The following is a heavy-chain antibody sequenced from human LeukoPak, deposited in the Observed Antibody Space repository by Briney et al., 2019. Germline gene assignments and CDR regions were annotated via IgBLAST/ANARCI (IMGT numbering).Heavy chain of an antibody. CDR1: GGSFSLYY. V-gene: IGHV4-34*01. CDR2: INHSGNT. CDR3: ARDYDVLTAYPPTQLFDP. J-gene: IGHJ5*02. D-gene: IGHD3-9*01. Sequence: SETLSLTCAVYGGSFSLYYWTWIRQSPGKGLEWIGEINHSGNTNYNPSLKSRVTISVDTSKNQFSLQVTSVTAADTAVYYCARDYDVLTAYPPTQLFDPWGQGTLVTVSS.